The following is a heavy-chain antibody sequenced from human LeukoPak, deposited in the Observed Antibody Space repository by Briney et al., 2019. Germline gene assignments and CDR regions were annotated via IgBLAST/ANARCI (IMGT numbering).Heavy chain of an antibody. CDR1: GYTFSNYA. Sequence: GGSLRLSCVASGYTFSNYAMHWVRQTPGKGLEYVSGINSNGGSTQYASSVKGRFTISRDNSKDTLYLQMGSLRSEDMAVYYCARAPTVTAESAFGYWGQGALVTVSS. D-gene: IGHD4-17*01. CDR3: ARAPTVTAESAFGY. CDR2: INSNGGST. V-gene: IGHV3-64*01. J-gene: IGHJ4*02.